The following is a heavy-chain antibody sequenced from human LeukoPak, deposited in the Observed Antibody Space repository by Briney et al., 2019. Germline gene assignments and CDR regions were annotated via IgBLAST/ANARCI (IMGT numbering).Heavy chain of an antibody. CDR2: IEHSGST. D-gene: IGHD2/OR15-2a*01. CDR1: GGSINNYY. Sequence: PSETLSLTCTVSGGSINNYYWSWIRQPPGKGLEWIGSIEHSGSTFFNPSLKSRVTISVDTSKNQFSLKLSSVTAADTAVYYCARVRIPSSLDYWGQGTLVTVSS. CDR3: ARVRIPSSLDY. J-gene: IGHJ4*02. V-gene: IGHV4-38-2*02.